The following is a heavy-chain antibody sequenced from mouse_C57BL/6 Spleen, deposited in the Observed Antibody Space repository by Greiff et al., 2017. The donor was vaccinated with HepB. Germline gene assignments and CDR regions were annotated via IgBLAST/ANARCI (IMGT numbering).Heavy chain of an antibody. Sequence: VQLQQSGPELVKPGASVKISCKASGYTFTDYYMNWVKQSHGKSLEWIGDINPNNGGTSYNQKFKGKATLTVDKSSSTAYMELRSLTSEDSAVYYCARPDYVDGAGFAYWGQGTLVTVSA. CDR2: INPNNGGT. D-gene: IGHD2-4*01. CDR3: ARPDYVDGAGFAY. CDR1: GYTFTDYY. V-gene: IGHV1-26*01. J-gene: IGHJ3*01.